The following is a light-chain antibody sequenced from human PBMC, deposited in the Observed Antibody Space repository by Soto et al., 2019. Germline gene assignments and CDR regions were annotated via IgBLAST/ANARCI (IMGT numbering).Light chain of an antibody. Sequence: QSVLTQPASVSGSPDQWITISCTGTSSDVGGYKYVSCYQQHQGKAPKLMIYEVSDPPSRVSTRFPGSKSGTKASLNNSGLQTEKEVDYYCSSYTSSSTRDGSGTGPKVTV. J-gene: IGLJ1*01. CDR2: EVS. V-gene: IGLV2-14*01. CDR1: SSDVGGYKY. CDR3: SSYTSSSTRDG.